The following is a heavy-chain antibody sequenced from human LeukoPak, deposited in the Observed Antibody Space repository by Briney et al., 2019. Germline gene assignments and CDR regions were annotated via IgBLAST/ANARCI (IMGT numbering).Heavy chain of an antibody. Sequence: PGGSLRLSCAASGFTFDDYTMHWVRQAPGKGLEWVSSISSSSSYIYYADSVKGRFTISRDNAKNSLYLQMNSLRAEDTAVYYCARVGGTTVTSSFYYYMDVWGKGTTVTVSS. J-gene: IGHJ6*03. D-gene: IGHD4-17*01. CDR1: GFTFDDYT. CDR2: ISSSSSYI. CDR3: ARVGGTTVTSSFYYYMDV. V-gene: IGHV3-21*01.